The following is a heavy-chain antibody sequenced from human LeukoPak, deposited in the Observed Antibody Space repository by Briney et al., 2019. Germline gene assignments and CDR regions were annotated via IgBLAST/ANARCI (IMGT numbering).Heavy chain of an antibody. CDR3: AREQQLVPTHDAFDI. Sequence: GGSLRLSCAASGFTFSSYSMNWVRQAPGKGLEWVSYISSSGSTIYYADSVKGRFTISRDNAKNSLYLQMNSLRAEDTAVYYCAREQQLVPTHDAFDIWGQGTMVTVSS. CDR1: GFTFSSYS. V-gene: IGHV3-48*01. D-gene: IGHD6-13*01. J-gene: IGHJ3*02. CDR2: ISSSGSTI.